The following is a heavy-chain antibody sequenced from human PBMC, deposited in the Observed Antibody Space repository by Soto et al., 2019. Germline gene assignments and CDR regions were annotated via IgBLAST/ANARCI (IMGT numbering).Heavy chain of an antibody. D-gene: IGHD2-2*01. J-gene: IGHJ6*02. CDR1: GFSFSTYD. Sequence: EVQLVESGGGLVQPGGSLRLSCAASGFSFSTYDMNWVRQAPGKGLEWVSYISSGGQTIKSTDSVKGRFTISRDNAKNSSYLQMSGLRGEDTVVYYCARDPQRGYSGMEVWGQGTTVTVSS. CDR2: ISSGGQTI. CDR3: ARDPQRGYSGMEV. V-gene: IGHV3-48*01.